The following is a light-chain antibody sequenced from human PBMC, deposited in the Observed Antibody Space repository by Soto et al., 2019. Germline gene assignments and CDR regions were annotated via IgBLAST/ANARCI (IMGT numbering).Light chain of an antibody. CDR2: DVS. Sequence: QSALTQPRSVSGSPGQSVTISCTGTSSDVGGYNYVSWYQQHPGKAPKLMIYDVSKRPSGVPDRFSGSKSGNTASLTISGLQAEDEADYYCCSYAGSYIYVFGTATKVTVL. CDR3: CSYAGSYIYV. CDR1: SSDVGGYNY. V-gene: IGLV2-11*01. J-gene: IGLJ1*01.